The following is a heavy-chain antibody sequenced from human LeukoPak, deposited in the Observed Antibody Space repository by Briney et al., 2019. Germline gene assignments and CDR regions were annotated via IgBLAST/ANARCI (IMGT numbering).Heavy chain of an antibody. CDR1: GYTFTSYG. CDR2: MNPNSGNT. J-gene: IGHJ4*02. V-gene: IGHV1-8*02. D-gene: IGHD3-10*01. Sequence: GASVKVSCKASGYTFTSYGISWVRQATGQGLEWMGWMNPNSGNTGYAQKFQGRVTMTRNTSISTAYMELSSLRSEDTAVYYCARGLRYYYGSGVGYWGQGTLVTVSS. CDR3: ARGLRYYYGSGVGY.